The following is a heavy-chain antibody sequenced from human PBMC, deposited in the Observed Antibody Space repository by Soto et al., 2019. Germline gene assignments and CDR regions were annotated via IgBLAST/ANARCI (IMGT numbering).Heavy chain of an antibody. CDR1: GGSFSGYY. CDR2: INHIGST. Sequence: QVQLQQWGAGLLKPSETLSLTCAVYGGSFSGYYWSWIRQPPGKGLEWIGEINHIGSTNYNPSLKSRVTISVDTSKNQFSLKLSSVTAAETAVYYCTRQRGGYFDYWGQGTLVTVSS. D-gene: IGHD6-25*01. CDR3: TRQRGGYFDY. V-gene: IGHV4-34*01. J-gene: IGHJ4*02.